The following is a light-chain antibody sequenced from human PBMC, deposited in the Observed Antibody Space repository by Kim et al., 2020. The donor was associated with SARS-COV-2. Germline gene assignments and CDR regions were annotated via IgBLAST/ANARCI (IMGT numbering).Light chain of an antibody. J-gene: IGLJ2*01. CDR1: YNDIGRYDY. Sequence: GQSVTMSCTGSYNDIGRYDYVSWYHSHPGRAPKLMIYDVSRRPSGVPDRFSGSKSGNTASLTVSGLQAEDEADYYCSSYTGSNTLIFGGGTQLTVL. CDR2: DVS. V-gene: IGLV2-8*01. CDR3: SSYTGSNTLI.